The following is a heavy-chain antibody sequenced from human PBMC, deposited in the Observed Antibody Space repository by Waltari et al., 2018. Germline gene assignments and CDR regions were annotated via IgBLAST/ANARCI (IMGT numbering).Heavy chain of an antibody. Sequence: QVQLQQWGAGLLKPSQTLSLTCGVYGGSLSDDYWTWIRQPPGKGLAWIGEINYGGSTTYNPSLKSRVTISVDTSKSRFSLELTSVTAADTAVYYCARGLTNTYGPQPPNAPFYYAMDVWGQGTTVTVSS. CDR2: INYGGST. CDR3: ARGLTNTYGPQPPNAPFYYAMDV. CDR1: GGSLSDDY. D-gene: IGHD2-8*01. V-gene: IGHV4-34*01. J-gene: IGHJ6*02.